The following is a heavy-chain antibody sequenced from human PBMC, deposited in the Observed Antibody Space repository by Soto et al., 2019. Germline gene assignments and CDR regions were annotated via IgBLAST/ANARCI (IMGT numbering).Heavy chain of an antibody. J-gene: IGHJ4*02. D-gene: IGHD4-17*01. V-gene: IGHV3-23*01. CDR3: AKFPSIYGDYVLGDY. Sequence: DVHLLESGGGLVQPGGSLRLSCAASGFSFNKYAMIWVRQAPGKGQEWVSGITGSGGTIEYAASVKGRFTISRDNSKNTVDLQMNSLRAEDTAIYYCAKFPSIYGDYVLGDYWGQGTLVTVSS. CDR2: ITGSGGTI. CDR1: GFSFNKYA.